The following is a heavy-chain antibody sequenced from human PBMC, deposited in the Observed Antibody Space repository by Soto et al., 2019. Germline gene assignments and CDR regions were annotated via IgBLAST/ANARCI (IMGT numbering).Heavy chain of an antibody. CDR1: GGTFSSYA. D-gene: IGHD6-6*01. CDR2: IIPIFGTA. V-gene: IGHV1-69*13. CDR3: ASPIKYSSSDPPDAFDI. Sequence: ASVKVSCKASGGTFSSYAISWVRQAPGQGLEWMGGIIPIFGTANYAQKFQGRVTITADESTSTAYMELSSLRSEDTAVYYCASPIKYSSSDPPDAFDIWGQGTMVTVSS. J-gene: IGHJ3*02.